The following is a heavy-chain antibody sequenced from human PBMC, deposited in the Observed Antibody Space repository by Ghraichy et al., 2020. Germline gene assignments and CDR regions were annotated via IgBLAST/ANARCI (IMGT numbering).Heavy chain of an antibody. CDR2: INNYGSSP. Sequence: GGSLTLSCAASGFTFSTYWMHWVRQVPGKGLVWVSRINNYGSSPSYADSVKGRFTIPRDNAKNTLYLQMNSLRAEDTAVYYCSRESEITGALYFDFWGQGTLVTVSS. J-gene: IGHJ4*02. D-gene: IGHD1-20*01. CDR1: GFTFSTYW. CDR3: SRESEITGALYFDF. V-gene: IGHV3-74*01.